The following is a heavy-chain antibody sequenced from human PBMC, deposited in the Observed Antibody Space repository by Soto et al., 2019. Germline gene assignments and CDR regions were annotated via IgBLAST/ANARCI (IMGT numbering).Heavy chain of an antibody. V-gene: IGHV1-69*13. D-gene: IGHD2-2*01. CDR2: IIPIFGTA. CDR1: GGTFSSYA. J-gene: IGHJ6*02. CDR3: ASHSSLRGYCISTSCYGYYYGMDV. Sequence: SVKVSCKASGGTFSSYAISWVRQAPGQGLEWMGGIIPIFGTADYAQKFQGRVTITADESTSTAYMELSSLRSEDTAVYYCASHSSLRGYCISTSCYGYYYGMDVWGQGTTVTVSS.